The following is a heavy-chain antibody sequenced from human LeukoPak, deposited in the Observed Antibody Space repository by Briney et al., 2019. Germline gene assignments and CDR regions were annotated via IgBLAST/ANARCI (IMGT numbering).Heavy chain of an antibody. Sequence: GGSLRLSCAASGFAFSDYYMSWIRQAPGKGLEWVSYISSSGSTIYYADSVKGRFTISRDNAKNSLYLQMNSLRAEDTAVYYCARSLDSSGYYYQHSVDYWGQGTLVTVSS. V-gene: IGHV3-11*01. CDR1: GFAFSDYY. D-gene: IGHD3-22*01. CDR2: ISSSGSTI. J-gene: IGHJ4*02. CDR3: ARSLDSSGYYYQHSVDY.